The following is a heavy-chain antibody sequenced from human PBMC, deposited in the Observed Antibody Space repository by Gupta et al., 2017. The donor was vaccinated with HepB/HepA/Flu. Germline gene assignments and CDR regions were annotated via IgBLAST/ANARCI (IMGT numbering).Heavy chain of an antibody. Sequence: QVQLQESGPRLVKPAQTLSLTCNVSGGSGASGDQYWSWVRQPPGKGLEWIGYISYRGTTYYKPSLRSRLTISLDTARNHFSLKLASVTAADTALYFCARPLTNIDAFDVWGRGTMVTVSS. CDR2: ISYRGTT. V-gene: IGHV4-30-4*01. J-gene: IGHJ3*01. CDR3: ARPLTNIDAFDV. D-gene: IGHD2-8*01. CDR1: GGSGASGDQY.